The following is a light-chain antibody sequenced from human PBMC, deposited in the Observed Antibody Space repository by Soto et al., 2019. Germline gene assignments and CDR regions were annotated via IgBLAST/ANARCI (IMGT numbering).Light chain of an antibody. V-gene: IGLV2-14*01. J-gene: IGLJ3*02. Sequence: QSVLTQPASVSGSPGQSITISCTGTSRDVGYYNYVSWYQQHPGKVPKLMIYDVSNRPSGVSNRFSGSKSGNTASLTISGLQAEDEADYYCSSHTNSNTVVFGGGTKLTVL. CDR2: DVS. CDR1: SRDVGYYNY. CDR3: SSHTNSNTVV.